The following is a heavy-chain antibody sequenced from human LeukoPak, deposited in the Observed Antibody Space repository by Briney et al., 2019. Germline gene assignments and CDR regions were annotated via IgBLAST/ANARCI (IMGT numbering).Heavy chain of an antibody. J-gene: IGHJ4*02. Sequence: PSETLSLTCTVSGGSISSSSYYWGWIRQPPGKGLEWIGSIYYSGSTYYNPSLKSRVTMSVDTSKNQFSLKLSSVTAADTAVYYCARDWYYYDSSGYAFDYWGQGTLVTVSS. CDR2: IYYSGST. CDR3: ARDWYYYDSSGYAFDY. V-gene: IGHV4-39*07. CDR1: GGSISSSSYY. D-gene: IGHD3-22*01.